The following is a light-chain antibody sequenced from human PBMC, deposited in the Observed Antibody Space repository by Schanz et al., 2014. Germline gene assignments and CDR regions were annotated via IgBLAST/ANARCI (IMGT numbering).Light chain of an antibody. CDR2: EGS. CDR3: CSFVGSWV. CDR1: SSDVGSYNL. J-gene: IGLJ3*02. Sequence: SALTQPASVSGSPGQSITISCTGTSSDVGSYNLVSWYQQHPGKAPKLMIYEGSKRPSGVSNRFSGSKSGYTASLTISGLQTDDEADYYCCSFVGSWVFGGGTKLTVL. V-gene: IGLV2-23*01.